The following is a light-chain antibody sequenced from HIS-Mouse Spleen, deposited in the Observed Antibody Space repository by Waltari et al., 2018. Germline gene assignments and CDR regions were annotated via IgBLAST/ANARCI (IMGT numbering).Light chain of an antibody. J-gene: IGLJ2*01. Sequence: QSALTQPASVSGSPGQSITISRTGTSSDVGRYNLVSWYQQHPGKAPKLMIYEGSKRPSGVSNRFSGSKSGNTASLTISGLQAEDEADYYCCSYAGSSTLVFGGGTKLTVL. CDR3: CSYAGSSTLV. V-gene: IGLV2-23*01. CDR2: EGS. CDR1: SSDVGRYNL.